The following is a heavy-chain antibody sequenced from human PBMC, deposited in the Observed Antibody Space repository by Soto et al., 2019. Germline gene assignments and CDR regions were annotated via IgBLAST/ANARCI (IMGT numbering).Heavy chain of an antibody. CDR3: ARHPKYCSSTSCYDNWFDP. D-gene: IGHD2-2*01. J-gene: IGHJ5*02. Sequence: SETLSLTCTVSGGSIISYYWSWIRQPPGKGLEWIGYIYYSGSTNYNPSLKSRVTISVDTSKNQFSLKLSSVTAADTAVYYCARHPKYCSSTSCYDNWFDPWGQGTLVTVSS. CDR2: IYYSGST. CDR1: GGSIISYY. V-gene: IGHV4-59*08.